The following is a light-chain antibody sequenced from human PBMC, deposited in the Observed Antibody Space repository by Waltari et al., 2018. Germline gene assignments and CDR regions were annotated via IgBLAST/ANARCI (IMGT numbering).Light chain of an antibody. V-gene: IGLV2-23*02. CDR3: CSYAGSGTLV. CDR1: SSDVGSYNL. J-gene: IGLJ2*01. Sequence: QSALTQPASVSGSPGQSITISCTGTSSDVGSYNLLSWYQQHPGKAPKLMIYEVTQRPSGVANGFSASKSGNTASLTIAGLQAEDEADYYCCSYAGSGTLVLGGGTKLTVL. CDR2: EVT.